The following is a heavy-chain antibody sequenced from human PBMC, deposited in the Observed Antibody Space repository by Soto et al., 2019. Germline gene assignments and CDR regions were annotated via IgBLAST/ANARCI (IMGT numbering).Heavy chain of an antibody. CDR3: ARDRGIAAAGPDAFDI. CDR2: ISSSSSYI. D-gene: IGHD6-13*01. V-gene: IGHV3-21*01. CDR1: GFTFSSYS. J-gene: IGHJ3*02. Sequence: EVQLVESGGGLVKPGGSLRLSCAASGFTFSSYSMNWVRQAPGKGLEWVSSISSSSSYIYYADSVKGRFTISRDNAKNSLYLQMNSLRAEDTAVYYCARDRGIAAAGPDAFDIWGQGTMVTVSS.